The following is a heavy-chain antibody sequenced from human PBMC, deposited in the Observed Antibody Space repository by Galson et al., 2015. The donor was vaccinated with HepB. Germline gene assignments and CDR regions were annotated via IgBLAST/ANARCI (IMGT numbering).Heavy chain of an antibody. D-gene: IGHD2-2*01. CDR3: ARAPIYCSSTSCPYYYYYYMDV. Sequence: SLRLSCAASGFTFSSYWMHWVRQAPGKGLVWVSRINSDGSSTSYADSVKGRFTISRDNAKNTLYLQMNSLRAEDTAVYYCARAPIYCSSTSCPYYYYYYMDVWGKGTTVTVSS. J-gene: IGHJ6*03. V-gene: IGHV3-74*01. CDR2: INSDGSST. CDR1: GFTFSSYW.